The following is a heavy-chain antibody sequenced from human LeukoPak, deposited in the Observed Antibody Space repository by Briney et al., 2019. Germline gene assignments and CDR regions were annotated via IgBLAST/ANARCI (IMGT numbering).Heavy chain of an antibody. V-gene: IGHV1-18*01. Sequence: ASVKVSCKASGGTFSSYAISWVRQAPGQGLEWMGWISAYNGNTNYAQKLQGRVTMTTDTSTSTAYMELRSLRSDDTAVYYCARALRVGAAGSDAFDIWGQGTMVTVSS. CDR2: ISAYNGNT. D-gene: IGHD1-26*01. J-gene: IGHJ3*02. CDR1: GGTFSSYA. CDR3: ARALRVGAAGSDAFDI.